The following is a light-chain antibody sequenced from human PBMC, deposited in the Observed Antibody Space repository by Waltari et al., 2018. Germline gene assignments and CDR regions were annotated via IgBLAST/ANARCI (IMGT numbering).Light chain of an antibody. CDR3: QHNYGTPLT. J-gene: IGKJ4*01. CDR1: ENVNNY. CDR2: KAS. V-gene: IGKV1-39*01. Sequence: DIQMTQSPSSLSASVVDRVTITCRASENVNNYLNWYQQKPGKAPKLLIYKASTLQSGVPSRFSGSGSGTDYTFIISSLQSEDVATYYCQHNYGTPLTFGGGTKVEIK.